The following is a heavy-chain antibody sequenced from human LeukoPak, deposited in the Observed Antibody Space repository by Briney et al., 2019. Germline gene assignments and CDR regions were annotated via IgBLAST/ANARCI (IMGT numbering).Heavy chain of an antibody. CDR1: GYAFTGYH. J-gene: IGHJ5*02. Sequence: ASVKGSCKASGYAFTGYHMHWVRQAPGQGLEWMGIINPSGGSTTYAEKFQGRVTVTRDTSTNTVYMELRSLRSEDTAIYYCARDSLPTAIAMAGGNWFDPWGQGTLVTVSS. CDR3: ARDSLPTAIAMAGGNWFDP. D-gene: IGHD6-19*01. V-gene: IGHV1-46*01. CDR2: INPSGGST.